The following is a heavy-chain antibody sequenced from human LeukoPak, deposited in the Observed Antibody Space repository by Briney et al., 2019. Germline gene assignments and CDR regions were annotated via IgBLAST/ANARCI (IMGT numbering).Heavy chain of an antibody. CDR2: IFYSGST. J-gene: IGHJ5*02. CDR1: GGSISSTSYY. Sequence: SETLSLTCTVSGGSISSTSYYWGWIRQPPGKGLEWIGSIFYSGSTYYSPSLKSRVTISVDTSKNQFSLKLSSVTAADTALYYCARPGKTYSSSFYGSFDPWGQGTLVTVSS. V-gene: IGHV4-39*01. D-gene: IGHD6-13*01. CDR3: ARPGKTYSSSFYGSFDP.